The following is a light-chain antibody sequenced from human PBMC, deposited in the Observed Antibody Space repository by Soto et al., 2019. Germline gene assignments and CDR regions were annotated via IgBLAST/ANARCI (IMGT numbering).Light chain of an antibody. J-gene: IGKJ1*01. Sequence: EIVLTQSPGTLSLSPGERATLSCRASQSVSSSYLAWYQQKPGQAPRLLIYGASSRATGIPDRFSGSGSGTDFTLTISRLEPEDFAVYYCQQYRSSSRTFGQGTQVEIK. CDR2: GAS. CDR3: QQYRSSSRT. CDR1: QSVSSSY. V-gene: IGKV3-20*01.